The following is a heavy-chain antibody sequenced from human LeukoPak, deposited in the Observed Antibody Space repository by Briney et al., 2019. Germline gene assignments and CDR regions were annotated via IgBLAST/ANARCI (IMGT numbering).Heavy chain of an antibody. Sequence: ASVKVSCKASGGTFSSYAISWVRQAPGQGLEWMGGIIPIFGTANYAQKSQGRVTITADESTSTAYMELSNLRSEDTAVYYCAREVAYSSGWYQDYYYYMDVWGKGTTVTVSS. CDR3: AREVAYSSGWYQDYYYYMDV. CDR2: IIPIFGTA. CDR1: GGTFSSYA. V-gene: IGHV1-69*13. D-gene: IGHD6-19*01. J-gene: IGHJ6*03.